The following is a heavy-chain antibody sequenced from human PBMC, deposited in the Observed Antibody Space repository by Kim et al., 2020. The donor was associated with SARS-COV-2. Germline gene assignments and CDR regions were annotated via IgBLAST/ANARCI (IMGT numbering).Heavy chain of an antibody. CDR3: ARINYDILTGYSTPFFDY. V-gene: IGHV4-59*08. CDR2: IYYSGST. J-gene: IGHJ4*02. D-gene: IGHD3-9*01. Sequence: LEWIGYIYYSGSTNYNPSLKSRVTISVDTSKNQFSLKLSSVTAADTAVYYCARINYDILTGYSTPFFDYWGQGTLVTVSS.